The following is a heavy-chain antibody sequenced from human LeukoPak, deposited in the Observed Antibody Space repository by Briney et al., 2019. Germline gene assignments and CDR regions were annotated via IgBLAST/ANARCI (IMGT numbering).Heavy chain of an antibody. CDR2: IIPLLGIA. J-gene: IGHJ4*02. V-gene: IGHV1-69*04. CDR1: GGIFSSYT. D-gene: IGHD5-12*01. Sequence: ASVKVSCKASGGIFSSYTISWVRQAPGQGLEWMGRIIPLLGIANYAQKFQGRVTIIADKSTSTAYMEPSSLRSEDTAVYYCARDDADSAYADGDYWGQGTLVTVSS. CDR3: ARDDADSAYADGDY.